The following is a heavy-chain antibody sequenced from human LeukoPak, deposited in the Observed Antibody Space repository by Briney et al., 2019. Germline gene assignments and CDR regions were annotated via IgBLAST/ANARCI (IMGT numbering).Heavy chain of an antibody. D-gene: IGHD3-10*01. CDR2: IYFSGST. V-gene: IGHV4-39*01. Sequence: SETLSLTCTVSGGSINSNSYYWGWIRQPPGKGLEWIGIIYFSGSTYYHPTVKSRVTISVVPSKNQFSLKLSPVTAADTAVYYCARNKYYYGSGNYGVPNWFDPWGQGTLVTVSS. CDR3: ARNKYYYGSGNYGVPNWFDP. CDR1: GGSINSNSYY. J-gene: IGHJ5*02.